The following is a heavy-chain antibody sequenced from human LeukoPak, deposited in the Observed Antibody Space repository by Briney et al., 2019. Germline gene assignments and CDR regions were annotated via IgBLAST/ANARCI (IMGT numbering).Heavy chain of an antibody. D-gene: IGHD4-17*01. J-gene: IGHJ4*02. Sequence: GASVKVSCKASGYTFASYYMHWVRRAPGQGLEWMGIINPSGGSTSYAQKFQGRVTRTRDTSTSTVYMELSSLRSEDTAVYYCARALEGYTTGFDYWGQGTLVTVSS. CDR1: GYTFASYY. V-gene: IGHV1-46*01. CDR3: ARALEGYTTGFDY. CDR2: INPSGGST.